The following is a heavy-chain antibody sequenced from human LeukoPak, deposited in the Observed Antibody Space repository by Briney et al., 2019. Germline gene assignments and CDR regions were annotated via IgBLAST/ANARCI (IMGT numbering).Heavy chain of an antibody. CDR1: GFTVSSNY. J-gene: IGHJ4*02. D-gene: IGHD6-19*01. CDR3: ASYPPGIAVAGTDY. Sequence: GGSLRLSCAASGFTVSSNYMSWVRQAPGKGLEWVSVIYSGGSTYYADSVKGRFTISRDNSKNTVYLQMNSLRAEDTAVYYCASYPPGIAVAGTDYWGQGTLVTVSS. CDR2: IYSGGST. V-gene: IGHV3-53*01.